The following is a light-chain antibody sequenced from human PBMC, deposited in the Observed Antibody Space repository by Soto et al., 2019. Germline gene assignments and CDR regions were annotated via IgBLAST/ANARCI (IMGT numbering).Light chain of an antibody. V-gene: IGKV3-15*01. Sequence: EIVMTQSPATLSVSPGESATLSCRASQSVRGKLAWYQQKPGQVPRLLIYAASTRASAIPARFSGSGSGTDFTLTISSLQSEDAAVFYCQQYTNWPLTFGGGTRVEIK. J-gene: IGKJ4*01. CDR2: AAS. CDR1: QSVRGK. CDR3: QQYTNWPLT.